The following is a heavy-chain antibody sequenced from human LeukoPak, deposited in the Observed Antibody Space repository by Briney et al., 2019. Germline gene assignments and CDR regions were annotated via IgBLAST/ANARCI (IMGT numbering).Heavy chain of an antibody. CDR3: AKEDSSCSYEY. Sequence: GRSLRLSCAASGFTFSSYGMHWVRQAPGKGLEWVAVISYDGSNKYYAHSVKGRFTISRDNYKNTLYLQMNSLRAEDTAVYYCAKEDSSCSYEYWGQGTLATVSA. V-gene: IGHV3-30*18. CDR2: ISYDGSNK. CDR1: GFTFSSYG. J-gene: IGHJ4*02. D-gene: IGHD6-19*01.